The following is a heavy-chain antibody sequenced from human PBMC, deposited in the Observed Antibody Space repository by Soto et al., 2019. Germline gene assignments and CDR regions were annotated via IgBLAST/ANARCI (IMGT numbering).Heavy chain of an antibody. J-gene: IGHJ1*01. Sequence: GASVQVSCKASGGTFSSYTISWVRQAPGQGLEWMGRIIPILGIANYAQKFQGRVTITADKSTSTAYMELSSLRSEDTAVYYCARGRMGYGDYVEYFQHWGQGTLVTVSS. CDR2: IIPILGIA. D-gene: IGHD4-17*01. CDR1: GGTFSSYT. CDR3: ARGRMGYGDYVEYFQH. V-gene: IGHV1-69*02.